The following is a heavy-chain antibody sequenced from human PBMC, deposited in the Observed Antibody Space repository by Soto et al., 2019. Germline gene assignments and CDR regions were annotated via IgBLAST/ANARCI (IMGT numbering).Heavy chain of an antibody. CDR3: ARDLAGSPRPYYYYGMDV. D-gene: IGHD2-15*01. CDR1: GFTFSDYY. Sequence: GESLKISCAASGFTFSDYYMSWIRQAPGKGLEWVSYISSSGSTIYYADSVKGRFTISRDNAKNSLYLQMNSLRAEDTAVYYCARDLAGSPRPYYYYGMDVWGQGTTVTVSS. CDR2: ISSSGSTI. V-gene: IGHV3-11*01. J-gene: IGHJ6*02.